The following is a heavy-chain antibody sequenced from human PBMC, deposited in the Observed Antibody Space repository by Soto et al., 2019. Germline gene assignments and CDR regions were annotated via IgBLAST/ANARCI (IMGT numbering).Heavy chain of an antibody. D-gene: IGHD3-3*01. CDR2: INHSGST. Sequence: SETLSLTCAVYGGSFIGYYWSWIRQPPGKGLEWIGEINHSGSTNYNPSLKSRVTISVDTSKNQFSLKLSSVTAADTAVYYCARGSRRGITIFVGKISPYGMDVWGQGTTLTVSS. V-gene: IGHV4-34*01. CDR1: GGSFIGYY. CDR3: ARGSRRGITIFVGKISPYGMDV. J-gene: IGHJ6*02.